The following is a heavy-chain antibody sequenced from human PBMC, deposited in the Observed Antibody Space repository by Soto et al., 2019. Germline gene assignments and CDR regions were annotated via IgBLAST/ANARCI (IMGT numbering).Heavy chain of an antibody. Sequence: QVQLVQSGAEVKKPGSSVKVSCKAPGGTFSSYAISWVRQAPGQGLEWMGGIIPIFGTANYAQKFQGRVTITADESTSPGYMELSSLRSEETAVYYCARSQGGSSSLDIYYYYYYGMDVWGQGTRVTVSS. CDR1: GGTFSSYA. CDR3: ARSQGGSSSLDIYYYYYYGMDV. D-gene: IGHD2-15*01. V-gene: IGHV1-69*01. J-gene: IGHJ6*02. CDR2: IIPIFGTA.